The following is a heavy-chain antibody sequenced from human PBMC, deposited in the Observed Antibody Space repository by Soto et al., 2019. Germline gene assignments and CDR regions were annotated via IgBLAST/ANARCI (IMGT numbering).Heavy chain of an antibody. Sequence: SDNLYPTCTVSGVSSSGFYCSWLRQPPGKGLEWIGYIYNIGSTNYNPSLRSRVTMSIDTSQEQFSLKLSSVTATDTAVYYCARHVNLPLAGTGCDAWGRGTLVTVS. CDR2: IYNIGST. CDR3: ARHVNLPLAGTGCDA. V-gene: IGHV4-59*08. CDR1: GVSSSGFY. J-gene: IGHJ4*02. D-gene: IGHD6-19*01.